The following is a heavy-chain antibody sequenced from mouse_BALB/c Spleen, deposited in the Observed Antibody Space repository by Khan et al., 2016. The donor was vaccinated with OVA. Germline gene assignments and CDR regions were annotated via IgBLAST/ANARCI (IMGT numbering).Heavy chain of an antibody. CDR3: ARLEDI. Sequence: VKLMESGPGLVAPSQSLSITCTVSGFSLTSYGVHWVRQPPGKGLEWLGVIWAGGSTNYNSALMSRLSISKDNSKSQVFLTMNSLQTDYTAMYYCARLEDIGGQGTTLTVSS. CDR2: IWAGGST. J-gene: IGHJ2*01. CDR1: GFSLTSYG. D-gene: IGHD1-3*01. V-gene: IGHV2-9*02.